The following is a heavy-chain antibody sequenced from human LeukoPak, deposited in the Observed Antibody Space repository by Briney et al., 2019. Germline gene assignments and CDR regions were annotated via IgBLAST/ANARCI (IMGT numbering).Heavy chain of an antibody. D-gene: IGHD6-13*01. V-gene: IGHV3-7*01. CDR2: IKQDRSEK. CDR3: AREADGGGIAAAGTQYYYYYYMDV. J-gene: IGHJ6*03. CDR1: GFAFSSYW. Sequence: PGGSLRLSCAASGFAFSSYWMSWVRQAPGKGLEWVANIKQDRSEKYYVDSVKGRFTISRDNAKNSLYLQMNSLRAEDTAVYYCAREADGGGIAAAGTQYYYYYYMDVWGKGTTVTVSS.